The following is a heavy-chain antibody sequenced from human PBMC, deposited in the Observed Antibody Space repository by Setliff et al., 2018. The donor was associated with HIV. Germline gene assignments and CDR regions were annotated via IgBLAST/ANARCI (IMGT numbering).Heavy chain of an antibody. V-gene: IGHV3-23*01. CDR1: GFTFSSYA. D-gene: IGHD3-9*01. J-gene: IGHJ4*02. CDR3: AKGSRFDPGDFDY. Sequence: GSLRLSCAASGFTFSSYAMNWVRQAPGKGLECVSGISGSGGSTYYADSVKGRFTISRDNSKNTLYLQMNSLRAEDTAVYYCAKGSRFDPGDFDYWGQGTLGTVS. CDR2: ISGSGGST.